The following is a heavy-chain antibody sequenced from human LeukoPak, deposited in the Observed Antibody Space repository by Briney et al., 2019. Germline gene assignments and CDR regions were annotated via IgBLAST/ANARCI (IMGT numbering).Heavy chain of an antibody. Sequence: PSQTLSLTCTVSGGSISSGSYYWSWIRQPAGKGLEWIGRIYTSGSANYNPSLKSRVTISVDTSKNQFSPKLSSVTAADTAVYFCARGPYSYDSSGAFDIWGQGTMVTVSS. J-gene: IGHJ3*02. CDR2: IYTSGSA. D-gene: IGHD3-22*01. CDR3: ARGPYSYDSSGAFDI. CDR1: GGSISSGSYY. V-gene: IGHV4-61*02.